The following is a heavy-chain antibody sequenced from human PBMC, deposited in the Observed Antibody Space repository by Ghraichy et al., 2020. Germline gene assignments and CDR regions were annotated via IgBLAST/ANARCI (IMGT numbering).Heavy chain of an antibody. J-gene: IGHJ6*02. V-gene: IGHV5-51*01. Sequence: GESLNISCKGSGYSFTNYWIAWVRQMPGKGLEWMGIIYPGDSDTRYSPSFQGQVTISADKSINTAYLQWSSLKASDTAIYYCARQPPQVEAAVFFYYAMDVWGQGTTVTVSS. CDR2: IYPGDSDT. CDR3: ARQPPQVEAAVFFYYAMDV. D-gene: IGHD6-13*01. CDR1: GYSFTNYW.